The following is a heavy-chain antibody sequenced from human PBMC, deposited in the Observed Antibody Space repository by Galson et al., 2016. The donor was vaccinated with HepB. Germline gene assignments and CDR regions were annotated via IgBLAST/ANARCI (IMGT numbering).Heavy chain of an antibody. CDR1: GAAIRTSDW. CDR2: VSHGGIT. CDR3: ARMGEDVAIIPAVSDFFDF. D-gene: IGHD3-16*01. V-gene: IGHV4-4*02. Sequence: SETLSLTCAVSGAAIRTSDWWTWIRQPPGKGLEWVGEVSHGGITNYNPSLKSRVTISLDKSNTQFSLSLSSVTAADTAVYYCARMGEDVAIIPAVSDFFDFWGRGTLVTVSS. J-gene: IGHJ4*02.